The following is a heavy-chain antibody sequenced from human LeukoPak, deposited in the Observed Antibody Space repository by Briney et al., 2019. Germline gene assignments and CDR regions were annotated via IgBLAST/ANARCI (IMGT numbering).Heavy chain of an antibody. CDR1: GGSMRSYY. J-gene: IGHJ4*02. CDR2: VYTTGNT. Sequence: PSETLSLTCTVSGGSMRSYYWSWIRQPAGKGLEWIGRVYTTGNTNYNPSLQSRVTISVDTSKNQFSLKLSSVTAADTAVYYCARGGYSTGWSFFDYWGQGPLVTVSS. D-gene: IGHD6-19*01. V-gene: IGHV4-4*07. CDR3: ARGGYSTGWSFFDY.